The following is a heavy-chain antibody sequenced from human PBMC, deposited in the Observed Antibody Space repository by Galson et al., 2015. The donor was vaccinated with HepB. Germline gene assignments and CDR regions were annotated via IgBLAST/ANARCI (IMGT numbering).Heavy chain of an antibody. D-gene: IGHD6-19*01. CDR2: ISYDGRNK. Sequence: SLRLSCAASGFTFSSYAVHWVRRAPGKGLEWVALISYDGRNKHYVDSVKGRFTISRDNSKNTLYLQMNSLRAEDTAVYYCARDKVETVAGTGYFQHWGQGTLVTVSS. CDR1: GFTFSSYA. V-gene: IGHV3-30*04. CDR3: ARDKVETVAGTGYFQH. J-gene: IGHJ1*01.